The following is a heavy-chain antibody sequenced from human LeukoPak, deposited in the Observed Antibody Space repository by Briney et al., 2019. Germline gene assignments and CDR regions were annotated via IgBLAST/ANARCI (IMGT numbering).Heavy chain of an antibody. Sequence: GGSLRLSCAASGFTFSDYNMRWIRQAPGKGLEWVSSISRSGSTKYYADSVKGRFTISRDNAKNSLFPQMNSLRAEDTAAYYCARVLRYCSGGNCYSGGLGYMDVWGKGTTVTISS. CDR3: ARVLRYCSGGNCYSGGLGYMDV. CDR1: GFTFSDYN. V-gene: IGHV3-11*01. J-gene: IGHJ6*03. CDR2: ISRSGSTK. D-gene: IGHD2-15*01.